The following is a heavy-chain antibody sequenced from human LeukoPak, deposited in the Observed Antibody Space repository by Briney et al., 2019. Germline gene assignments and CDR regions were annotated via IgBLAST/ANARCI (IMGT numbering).Heavy chain of an antibody. Sequence: PGGSLRLSCAASGFTFSSYAVSWVRQAPGKGLEWVSAISGSGGSTYYADSVKGRFTISRDNSKNTLYLQMNSLRAEDTALYHCARNNGMDVWGQGTTVIVSS. CDR1: GFTFSSYA. CDR3: ARNNGMDV. J-gene: IGHJ6*02. V-gene: IGHV3-23*01. CDR2: ISGSGGST.